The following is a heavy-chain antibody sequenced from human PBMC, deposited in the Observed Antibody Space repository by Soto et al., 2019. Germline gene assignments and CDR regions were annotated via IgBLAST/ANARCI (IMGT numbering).Heavy chain of an antibody. J-gene: IGHJ4*02. Sequence: PSETLSLTCTVSGGSISSSDHHWAWIRQPPGKGLEWIGSIFYSGTTYYSPSLKSRVTISVDPPKNQFSLKLSSVTAADTAVYYCAREDKSAPEEWGEGSLVTVSS. CDR3: AREDKSAPEE. CDR2: IFYSGTT. D-gene: IGHD2-15*01. CDR1: GGSISSSDHH. V-gene: IGHV4-39*01.